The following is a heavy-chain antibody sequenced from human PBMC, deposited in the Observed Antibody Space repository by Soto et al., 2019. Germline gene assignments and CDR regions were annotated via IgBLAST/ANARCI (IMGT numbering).Heavy chain of an antibody. D-gene: IGHD3-10*01. V-gene: IGHV4-59*01. CDR1: GDSITNYY. CDR2: IYYSGST. Sequence: SETLSLTCTVSGDSITNYYWSWIRQPPGKGLESIGYIYYSGSTNYNPSLKSRVTMSVDTSKNQFSLKLSSVTAADTAVYYCARDLPHYYDSGSSSHYFDYWGQGTLVTVSS. J-gene: IGHJ4*02. CDR3: ARDLPHYYDSGSSSHYFDY.